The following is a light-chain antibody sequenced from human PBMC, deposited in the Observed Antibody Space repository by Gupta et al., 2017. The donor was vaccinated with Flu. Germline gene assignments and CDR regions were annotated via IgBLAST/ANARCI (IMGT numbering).Light chain of an antibody. Sequence: ERATLSCRASQSVSSSYLAWYQQKPGQAPRLLIYGASSRATGIPDSFSGSGSGTDFTLTISRLEPEDFAVYYCQQYGSSPPTFGQGTKVEIK. J-gene: IGKJ1*01. V-gene: IGKV3-20*01. CDR1: QSVSSSY. CDR2: GAS. CDR3: QQYGSSPPT.